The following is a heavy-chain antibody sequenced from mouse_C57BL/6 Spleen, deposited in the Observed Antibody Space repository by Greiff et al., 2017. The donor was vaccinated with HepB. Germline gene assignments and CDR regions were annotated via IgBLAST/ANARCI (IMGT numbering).Heavy chain of an antibody. CDR1: EYEFPSHD. CDR3: ARQMITTVYYYAMDY. CDR2: INSDGGST. J-gene: IGHJ4*01. Sequence: EVKLVESGGGLVQPGESLKLSCESNEYEFPSHDMSWVRKTPEKRLELVAAINSDGGSTYYPDTMERRFIISRDNTKKTLYLQMSSLRSEDTALYYCARQMITTVYYYAMDYWGQGTSVTVSS. V-gene: IGHV5-2*01. D-gene: IGHD2-4*01.